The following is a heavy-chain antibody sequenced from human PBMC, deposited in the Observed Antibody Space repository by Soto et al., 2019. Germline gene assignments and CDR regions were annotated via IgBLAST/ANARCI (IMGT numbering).Heavy chain of an antibody. CDR3: ARGIGYSLGKYFDY. CDR1: GDSISSGVYF. V-gene: IGHV4-31*03. CDR2: IFDSGTT. J-gene: IGHJ4*02. D-gene: IGHD5-18*01. Sequence: SETLSLTCTVSGDSISSGVYFWSWIRQHPGEGLEWIGYIFDSGTTYYNPSLKSRISMSLDTSKKQFSLNLSSVTAADAAVYYCARGIGYSLGKYFDYWGQGALVTVS.